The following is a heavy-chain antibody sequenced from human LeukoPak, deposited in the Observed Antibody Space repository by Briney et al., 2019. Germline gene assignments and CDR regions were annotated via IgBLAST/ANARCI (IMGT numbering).Heavy chain of an antibody. D-gene: IGHD3-16*02. CDR2: IYSGGNT. Sequence: GGSLRLACAASGSTVTSNWMTWVRQAPGKGLEWVSVIYSGGNTYYADSVKGRFTISRDNSKNTLYLQMNSLRAEDTAVYYCARFVIASQNYFDPWGQGNLVTVSS. J-gene: IGHJ5*02. V-gene: IGHV3-66*01. CDR3: ARFVIASQNYFDP. CDR1: GSTVTSNW.